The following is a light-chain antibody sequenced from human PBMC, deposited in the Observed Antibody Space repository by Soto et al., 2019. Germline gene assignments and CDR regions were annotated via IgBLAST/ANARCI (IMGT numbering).Light chain of an antibody. J-gene: IGKJ1*01. Sequence: DIQLTQSPSFLSASVGDRLTITLRASQGISSYLAWYQQKPGKAPKLLIYKASGLESGVPSRFSGSGSGTDFTLTISSLQPDDFATYYCQQYNNYPRTFGQGTKVDI. CDR2: KAS. CDR3: QQYNNYPRT. CDR1: QGISSY. V-gene: IGKV1-9*01.